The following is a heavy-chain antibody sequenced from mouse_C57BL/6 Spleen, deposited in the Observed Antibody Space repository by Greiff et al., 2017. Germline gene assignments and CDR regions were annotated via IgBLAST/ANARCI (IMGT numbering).Heavy chain of an antibody. CDR1: GYTFTDYE. V-gene: IGHV1-15*01. J-gene: IGHJ4*01. CDR2: IDPETGGT. CDR3: TVVGFYAMDY. Sequence: QVQLQQSGAELVRPGASVTLSCKASGYTFTDYEMHWVKQTPVHGLEWIGAIDPETGGTAYNQKFKGKAILTADKSSSTAYMELRSLTSEDSAVYNCTVVGFYAMDYWGQGTSVTVSS. D-gene: IGHD2-2*01.